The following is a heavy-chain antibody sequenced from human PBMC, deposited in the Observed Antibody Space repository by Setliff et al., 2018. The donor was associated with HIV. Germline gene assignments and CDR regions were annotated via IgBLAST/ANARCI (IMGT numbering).Heavy chain of an antibody. J-gene: IGHJ5*02. D-gene: IGHD3-10*01. CDR1: GGTFSSYA. Sequence: ASVKVSCKASGGTFSSYAISWVRQAPGQGLQWMGGIIPIFGTANYAQKFQGRITITADKSTSTAYMELSSLRSEDTAVYYCARDLGSGRRWFDPWGQGTMVTVSS. CDR2: IIPIFGTA. V-gene: IGHV1-69*06. CDR3: ARDLGSGRRWFDP.